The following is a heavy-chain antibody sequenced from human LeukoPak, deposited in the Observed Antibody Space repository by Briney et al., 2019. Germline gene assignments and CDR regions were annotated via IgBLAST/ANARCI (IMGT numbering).Heavy chain of an antibody. CDR3: ASSESDTAEVH. Sequence: SQTLSLTCTVSGGSISSGDYYWSWIRQPPGKGLEWIGYIYYSGSTNYNPSLKSRVTISVDTSKNQFSLKLSSVTAADTAVYYCASSESDTAEVHWGQGTLVTVSS. CDR2: IYYSGST. V-gene: IGHV4-30-4*01. J-gene: IGHJ4*02. D-gene: IGHD5-18*01. CDR1: GGSISSGDYY.